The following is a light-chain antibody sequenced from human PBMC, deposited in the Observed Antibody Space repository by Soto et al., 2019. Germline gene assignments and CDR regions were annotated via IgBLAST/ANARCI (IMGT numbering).Light chain of an antibody. Sequence: DIQMTQSPSTLSESVGDRVTITCRASQSISSWLAWYQQKPGKAPKLLIYKASSLESGVPSRFSGSGSGTEFTLTISSLQPDDFATYYCQQYNSITWTFGQGTKVDIK. V-gene: IGKV1-5*03. J-gene: IGKJ1*01. CDR1: QSISSW. CDR3: QQYNSITWT. CDR2: KAS.